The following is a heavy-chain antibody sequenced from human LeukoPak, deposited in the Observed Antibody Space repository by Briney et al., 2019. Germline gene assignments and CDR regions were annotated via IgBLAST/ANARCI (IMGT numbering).Heavy chain of an antibody. CDR2: IRYDGSNK. CDR1: GFTLSSYG. J-gene: IGHJ4*02. CDR3: AKGYSSSWYVGY. V-gene: IGHV3-30*02. Sequence: PGGSLRLSCAPSGFTLSSYGMHCVRQAPGKGLEGVAVIRYDGSNKYYAAYVNGRFTISRDNSKNTLYLQMNSLRAEDTAVYYCAKGYSSSWYVGYWGQGTLVTVSS. D-gene: IGHD6-13*01.